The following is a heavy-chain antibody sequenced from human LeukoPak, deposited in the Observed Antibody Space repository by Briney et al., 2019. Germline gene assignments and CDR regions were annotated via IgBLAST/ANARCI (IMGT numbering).Heavy chain of an antibody. J-gene: IGHJ5*02. D-gene: IGHD1-26*01. CDR3: ARGLGGSYYIRPSPFDP. CDR2: MNPNSGNT. CDR1: GYTFTSYD. Sequence: ASVKVSCKASGYTFTSYDINWVRQATGQGLEWMGWMNPNSGNTGYAQKFQGRVTMTRNTSISTAYMELSSLRSEDTAGYYCARGLGGSYYIRPSPFDPWGQGTLVTVSS. V-gene: IGHV1-8*01.